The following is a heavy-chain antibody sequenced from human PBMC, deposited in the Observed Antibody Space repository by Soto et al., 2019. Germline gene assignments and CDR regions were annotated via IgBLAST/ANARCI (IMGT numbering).Heavy chain of an antibody. CDR2: ISYDGSNK. CDR3: AKDRTTGLVLSHYLDY. J-gene: IGHJ4*02. D-gene: IGHD2-2*01. Sequence: GGSLRLSCAASGFTFSSYGMHWVRQAPGKGLEWVAVISYDGSNKYYADSVKGRFTISRDNSKNTLYLQMNSLRAEDTAVYYCAKDRTTGLVLSHYLDYWGQGTLVTVSS. V-gene: IGHV3-30*18. CDR1: GFTFSSYG.